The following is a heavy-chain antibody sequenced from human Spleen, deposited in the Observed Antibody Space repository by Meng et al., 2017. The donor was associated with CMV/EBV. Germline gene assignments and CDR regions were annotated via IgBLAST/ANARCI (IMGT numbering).Heavy chain of an antibody. D-gene: IGHD3-22*01. CDR3: ARERTDSSGYYDS. CDR2: MNPNTGNT. Sequence: KASGYTFTRYDINWVRQANGQGLEWMGWMNPNTGNTDYARKFQGRVSMTRDTSASTAYMELSSLTSEDTAVYFCARERTDSSGYYDSWGQGTLVTVSS. CDR1: GYTFTRYD. V-gene: IGHV1-8*01. J-gene: IGHJ4*02.